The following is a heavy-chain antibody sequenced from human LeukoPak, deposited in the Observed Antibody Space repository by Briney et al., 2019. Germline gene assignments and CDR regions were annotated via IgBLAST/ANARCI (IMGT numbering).Heavy chain of an antibody. D-gene: IGHD2-21*01. CDR2: IYSGGST. CDR3: ARHIVGESYFDY. Sequence: TGGSLRLSCAASGFTVSSNYMSWVRQAPGKGLEWVSVIYSGGSTYYADSVKGRFTISRDNSKNTLYLQMNSLRAEDTAVYYCARHIVGESYFDYWGQGTLVTVSS. CDR1: GFTVSSNY. J-gene: IGHJ4*02. V-gene: IGHV3-53*01.